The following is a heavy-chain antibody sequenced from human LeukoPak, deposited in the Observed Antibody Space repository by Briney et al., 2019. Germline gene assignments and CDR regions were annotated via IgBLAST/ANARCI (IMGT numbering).Heavy chain of an antibody. CDR3: ATGIAAASSISDY. Sequence: ASVKVSCKXSGYTFTNYYMHWVQQTPGKGLEWMGLVDPEDGETIYAEKFQGRVTITADTSTDTAYMELSSLRSEDTAVYYCATGIAAASSISDYWGQGALVTVSS. CDR2: VDPEDGET. D-gene: IGHD6-13*01. J-gene: IGHJ4*02. CDR1: GYTFTNYY. V-gene: IGHV1-69-2*01.